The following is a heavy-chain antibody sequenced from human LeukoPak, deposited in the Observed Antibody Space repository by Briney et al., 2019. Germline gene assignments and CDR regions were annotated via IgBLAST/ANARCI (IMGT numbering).Heavy chain of an antibody. Sequence: ASAKVSCKASGYTFTGYYMHWVRQAPGQGLEWMGWINPNSGGTNYAQKFQGRVTMTRDTSISTAYMELSRLRSDDTAVYYCARGRHNWNERVDYWGQGTLVTVSS. J-gene: IGHJ4*02. D-gene: IGHD1-1*01. V-gene: IGHV1-2*02. CDR3: ARGRHNWNERVDY. CDR2: INPNSGGT. CDR1: GYTFTGYY.